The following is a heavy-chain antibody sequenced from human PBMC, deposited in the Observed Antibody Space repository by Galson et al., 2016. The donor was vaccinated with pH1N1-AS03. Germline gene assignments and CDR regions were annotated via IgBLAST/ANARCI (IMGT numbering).Heavy chain of an antibody. CDR3: ARSFLGETDD. V-gene: IGHV1-8*01. CDR2: MTPNNGNT. Sequence: SVKVSCKASGYTFTTYDINWVRQAAGQGLEWMGWMTPNNGNTGYAQRFQGRVTMTRNTSISTAYMELSGLQSEDTAVYYCARSFLGETDDWGQGTLVIVYS. CDR1: GYTFTTYD. D-gene: IGHD3-16*01. J-gene: IGHJ4*02.